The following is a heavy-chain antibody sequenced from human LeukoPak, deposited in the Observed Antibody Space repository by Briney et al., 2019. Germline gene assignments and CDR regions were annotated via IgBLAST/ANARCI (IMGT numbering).Heavy chain of an antibody. CDR3: ARDAIGSSSSWYGDPLGY. Sequence: PSGGSLRLSCAASGFTFSSYAMSWVRQAPGKGLEWVSAISGSGGSTYYADSVKGRFTISRDNSKNTLYLQMNSLRAEDTAVYYCARDAIGSSSSWYGDPLGYWGQGTPVTVSP. CDR2: ISGSGGST. CDR1: GFTFSSYA. D-gene: IGHD6-13*01. V-gene: IGHV3-23*01. J-gene: IGHJ4*02.